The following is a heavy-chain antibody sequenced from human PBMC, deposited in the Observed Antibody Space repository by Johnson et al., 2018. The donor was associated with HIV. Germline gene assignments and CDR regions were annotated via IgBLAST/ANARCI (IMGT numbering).Heavy chain of an antibody. D-gene: IGHD6-13*01. J-gene: IGHJ3*02. V-gene: IGHV3-23*04. CDR1: GFTFSTYA. CDR2: ISGSGGST. Sequence: EVQLVEYGGGLVQPGGSLRLSCAASGFTFSTYAMSWVRQAPGKGLEWVSAISGSGGSTYYADSVKGRFAISRDNSKNTLYLQMNSLRAEDTAVYYCAKVEAAAGTPRYNVFHIWGQGTMVTVSS. CDR3: AKVEAAAGTPRYNVFHI.